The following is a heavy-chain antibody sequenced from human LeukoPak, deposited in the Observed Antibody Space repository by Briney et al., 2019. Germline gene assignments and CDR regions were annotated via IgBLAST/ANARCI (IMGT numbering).Heavy chain of an antibody. CDR1: GGSNGRLY. CDR3: ARGVTTFFDR. J-gene: IGHJ4*02. D-gene: IGHD4-17*01. CDR2: VYDPESFGDDDSEDVYENT. V-gene: IGHV4-59*08. Sequence: PSETLSLTCTISGGSNGRLYWSWLRQSPGRALEWIGHVYDPESFGDDDSEDVYENTSYSHSLNSRVTISLDMSKKQVSLNLRTVTTADTSVYFCARGVTTFFDRWGQGALVAVSS.